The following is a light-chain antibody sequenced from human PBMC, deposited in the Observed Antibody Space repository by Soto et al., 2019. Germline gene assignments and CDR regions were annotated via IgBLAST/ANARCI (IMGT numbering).Light chain of an antibody. Sequence: QSVLTQTPALSGSPGQSITISYTGSSSDVGGYYYVSWYQQHPGRAPKLVIYEVSRRPSGVSNRFSGSRSGNTAYLTISGLQAEDEADYYCGSYKSGSTYVFGTGTKVTVL. J-gene: IGLJ1*01. CDR1: SSDVGGYYY. CDR2: EVS. CDR3: GSYKSGSTYV. V-gene: IGLV2-14*01.